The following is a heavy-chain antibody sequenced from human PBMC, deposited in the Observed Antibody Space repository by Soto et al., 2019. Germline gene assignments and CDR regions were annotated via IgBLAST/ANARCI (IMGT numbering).Heavy chain of an antibody. CDR2: ISSSGSTI. CDR1: GFTFSSYE. V-gene: IGHV3-48*03. D-gene: IGHD3-16*01. Sequence: GGSLRLSCAASGFTFSSYEMNWVRQAPGKGLEWVSYISSSGSTIYYADSVKGRFTISRDNAKNSLYLQMNSLRAEDTAVYYCARDKGVIWYYYGMDVWGQGTTVTVSS. CDR3: ARDKGVIWYYYGMDV. J-gene: IGHJ6*02.